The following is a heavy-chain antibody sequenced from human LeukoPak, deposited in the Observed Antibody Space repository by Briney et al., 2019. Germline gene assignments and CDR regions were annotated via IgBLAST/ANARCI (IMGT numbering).Heavy chain of an antibody. D-gene: IGHD2-21*01. Sequence: KTGGSLRLSCAASGFTFSSHWMHWVRQAPGKGLEWVSDISSSGSYIDYADSVKGRFTISRDNAKNSLFLQMNSLRAEDTAVYYCARSLIADGAFDIWGQGTMVTVSS. CDR1: GFTFSSHW. J-gene: IGHJ3*02. CDR3: ARSLIADGAFDI. CDR2: ISSSGSYI. V-gene: IGHV3-21*01.